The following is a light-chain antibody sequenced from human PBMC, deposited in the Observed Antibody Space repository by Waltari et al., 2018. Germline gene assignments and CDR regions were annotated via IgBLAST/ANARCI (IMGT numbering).Light chain of an antibody. CDR3: QQYDSYPVT. CDR1: QSISSS. J-gene: IGKJ1*01. CDR2: KAS. Sequence: DIQMTQSPSTLSASVGDRVNIPCRASQSISSSLAWYQQKQGKAPKVLIYKASTLESGVPSKFSGSGSGTEFTLTISSLQPDDFATYYCQQYDSYPVTFGQGTKVEI. V-gene: IGKV1-5*03.